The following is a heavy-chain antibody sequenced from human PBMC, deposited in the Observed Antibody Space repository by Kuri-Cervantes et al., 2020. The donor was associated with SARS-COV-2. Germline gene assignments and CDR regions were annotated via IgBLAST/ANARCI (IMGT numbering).Heavy chain of an antibody. CDR2: ISSSSSTI. J-gene: IGHJ3*02. V-gene: IGHV3-21*04. CDR3: AKDPSSWYGVNAFDI. D-gene: IGHD6-13*01. Sequence: GESLKISCAASGFTFSSYSMNWVRQAPGKGLEWVSSISSSSSTIFYADSVKGRFTISRDNAKNSLYLQMNSLRAEDTAVYYCAKDPSSWYGVNAFDIWGQGTMVTVSS. CDR1: GFTFSSYS.